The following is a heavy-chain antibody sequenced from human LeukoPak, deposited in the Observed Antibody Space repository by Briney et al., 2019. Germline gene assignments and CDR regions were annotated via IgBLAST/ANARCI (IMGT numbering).Heavy chain of an antibody. J-gene: IGHJ3*02. Sequence: SETLSLNFTVSGGSFSTYCWSWIRQPPGKGLEWIGCVYYSGSTKYNPSLKSRVTISLDTSKNQFSLKVNSVTAADAGVYYCARVMSSWSYAFDIWGQGTMVTVSS. V-gene: IGHV4-59*01. CDR3: ARVMSSWSYAFDI. CDR2: VYYSGST. D-gene: IGHD6-13*01. CDR1: GGSFSTYC.